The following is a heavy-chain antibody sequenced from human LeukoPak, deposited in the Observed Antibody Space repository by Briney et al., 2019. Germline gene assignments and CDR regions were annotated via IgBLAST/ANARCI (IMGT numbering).Heavy chain of an antibody. CDR2: ISSSSSYI. V-gene: IGHV3-21*01. J-gene: IGHJ4*02. CDR1: GFTFISYS. D-gene: IGHD3/OR15-3a*01. CDR3: ARQTGSGLFILP. Sequence: GGSLRLSCAASGFTFISYSMNWVRQAPGKGLEWVSSISSSSSYIYYADSVKSRFTISRDNAKNSLYLQMNSLRAEDTAVYYCARQTGSGLFILPGGQGTLVTVSS.